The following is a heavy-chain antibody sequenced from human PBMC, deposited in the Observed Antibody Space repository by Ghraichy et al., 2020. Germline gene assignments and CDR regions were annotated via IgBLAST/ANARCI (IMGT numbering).Heavy chain of an antibody. D-gene: IGHD2-2*02. CDR1: GGSISSSSYY. V-gene: IGHV4-39*07. CDR3: ARGPRIVVPAAIRWGAFDI. Sequence: SETLSLTCTVSGGSISSSSYYWGWIRQPPGKGLEWIGSIYYSGSTYYNPSLKSRVTISVDTSKNQFSLKLSSVTAADTAVYYCARGPRIVVPAAIRWGAFDIWGQGTMVTVSS. CDR2: IYYSGST. J-gene: IGHJ3*02.